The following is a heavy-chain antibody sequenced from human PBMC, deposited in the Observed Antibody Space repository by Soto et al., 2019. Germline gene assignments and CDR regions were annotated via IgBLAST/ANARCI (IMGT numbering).Heavy chain of an antibody. CDR1: GYAFTSYA. CDR2: INAGNGNT. Sequence: ASVKVSCKASGYAFTSYAMHWVRQAPGQRLEWMGWINAGNGNTKYSQKFQGRVTITRDTSASTAYMELSSLRSEDTAVYYCARDGGGAYIYYYYYGMDVWGQGTTVIVSS. CDR3: ARDGGGAYIYYYYYGMDV. D-gene: IGHD2-21*01. V-gene: IGHV1-3*01. J-gene: IGHJ6*02.